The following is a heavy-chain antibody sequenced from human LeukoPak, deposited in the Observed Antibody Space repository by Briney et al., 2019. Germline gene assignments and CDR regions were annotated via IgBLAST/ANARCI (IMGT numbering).Heavy chain of an antibody. J-gene: IGHJ4*02. V-gene: IGHV3-48*03. D-gene: IGHD2-15*01. Sequence: GGSLRLSCAASGFTFSSYEMNWVRQAPGKGLEWVSYINSGGSTLYYADSVKGRFTISRDNAKNSLYLQMNSLRDDDTAVYYCARGGWGQLLDYWGQGTLVTVSS. CDR2: INSGGSTL. CDR1: GFTFSSYE. CDR3: ARGGWGQLLDY.